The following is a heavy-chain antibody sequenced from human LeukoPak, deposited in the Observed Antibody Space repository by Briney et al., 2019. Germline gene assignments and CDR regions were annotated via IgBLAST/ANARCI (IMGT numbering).Heavy chain of an antibody. V-gene: IGHV4-39*07. CDR1: GDSISSSSYY. D-gene: IGHD3-10*01. CDR2: INHSGST. Sequence: PSETLSLTCTVSGDSISSSSYYWSWIRQPPGKGLEWIGEINHSGSTNYNPSLKSRVTISVDTSKNQFSLKLSSVTAADTAVYYCARGRTMVRGYYYYMDVWGKGTTVTVSS. CDR3: ARGRTMVRGYYYYMDV. J-gene: IGHJ6*03.